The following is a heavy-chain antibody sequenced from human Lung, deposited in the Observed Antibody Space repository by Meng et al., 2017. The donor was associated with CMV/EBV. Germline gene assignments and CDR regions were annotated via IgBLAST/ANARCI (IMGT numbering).Heavy chain of an antibody. Sequence: YGLRGLRQAPGKGPEWVTVIPYDRSNKYYAGSVKGRFIVSRDNSKNTLFLQMNSLRPEDTAVYYCAKLVGGVFDVARTGYNYYGMDVWGQGTTVTVSS. V-gene: IGHV3-30*18. CDR2: IPYDRSNK. CDR1: YG. CDR3: AKLVGGVFDVARTGYNYYGMDV. D-gene: IGHD3-16*01. J-gene: IGHJ6*02.